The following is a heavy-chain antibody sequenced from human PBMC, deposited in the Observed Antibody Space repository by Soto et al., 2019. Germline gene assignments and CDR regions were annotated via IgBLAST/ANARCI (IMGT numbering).Heavy chain of an antibody. J-gene: IGHJ5*02. CDR2: IYTSGST. CDR3: ARGRGFGTRAFDH. CDR1: GCSISSYY. D-gene: IGHD3-10*01. V-gene: IGHV4-4*07. Sequence: XETLSLTCTVSGCSISSYYWSWIRQPAGKGLEWIGRIYTSGSTNYNPSLKSRVTMSVDTSKNQFSLKLSSVTAADTAVYYCARGRGFGTRAFDHSGHGTLVTVSS.